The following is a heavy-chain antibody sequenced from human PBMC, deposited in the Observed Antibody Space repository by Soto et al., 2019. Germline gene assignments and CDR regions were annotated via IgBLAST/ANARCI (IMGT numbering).Heavy chain of an antibody. CDR2: IIPMFGTA. CDR3: ARVGVIEMATIRYFDL. Sequence: QVQLVQSGAEVKKPGSSVNVSCKAPGGTFSSYGINWVRQAPGQGLEWMGGIIPMFGTANYAQKFQGRVTITADKSTSTAHMELSSLRSEDTAVVYCARVGVIEMATIRYFDLWGRGTLVTVSS. J-gene: IGHJ2*01. CDR1: GGTFSSYG. D-gene: IGHD3-3*01. V-gene: IGHV1-69*14.